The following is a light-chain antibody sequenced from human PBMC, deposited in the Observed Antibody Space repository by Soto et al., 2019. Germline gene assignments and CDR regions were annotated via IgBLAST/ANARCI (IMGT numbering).Light chain of an antibody. CDR3: SSYTSSSSLVV. CDR2: DVS. CDR1: SSDVGGYNY. J-gene: IGLJ2*01. V-gene: IGLV2-14*01. Sequence: QSALTQPASVSGSPGPSITISCTGTSSDVGGYNYVSWYQQHPGKAPKLMIYDVSNRPSGVSNRYSGSKSGNTASLTISGLQPEDDADYYCSSYTSSSSLVVFGGGTKLTVL.